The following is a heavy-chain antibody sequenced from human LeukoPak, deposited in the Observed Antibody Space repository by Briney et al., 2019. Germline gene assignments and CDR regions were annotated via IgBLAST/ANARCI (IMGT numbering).Heavy chain of an antibody. CDR3: ARQGGSPDWFVP. D-gene: IGHD1-26*01. Sequence: SETLSLTCTVSGGSIRSAAYYWGWIRPPPGKGLEWIGNIYYSGSTYYNPSLKGRVTISVDTSKNQFSLKVRSVTAADTAVYYCARQGGSPDWFVPWGQGTLVTVSS. CDR1: GGSIRSAAYY. V-gene: IGHV4-39*01. J-gene: IGHJ5*02. CDR2: IYYSGST.